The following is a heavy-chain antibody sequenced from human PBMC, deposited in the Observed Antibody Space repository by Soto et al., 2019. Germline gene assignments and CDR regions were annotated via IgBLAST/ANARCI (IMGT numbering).Heavy chain of an antibody. CDR3: SRMAAALDY. CDR1: VYTFTSYG. Sequence: QVQLVQSGAEVKKPGASVKVSCKASVYTFTSYGIIWVRQAPGQGLEWMGWISAYNGNTYYAQKLQGRVTMTTGTSTSTAYMELRSLISDDTAVYYCSRMAAALDYWGQGTLVTVSS. D-gene: IGHD2-15*01. V-gene: IGHV1-18*01. CDR2: ISAYNGNT. J-gene: IGHJ4*02.